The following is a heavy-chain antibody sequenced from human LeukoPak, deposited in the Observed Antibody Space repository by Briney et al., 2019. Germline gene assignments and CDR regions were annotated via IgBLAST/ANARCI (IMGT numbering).Heavy chain of an antibody. D-gene: IGHD3-10*01. V-gene: IGHV3-30*02. CDR2: IRYDGSNK. CDR1: GFTFSTYG. CDR3: AKGYYGSGSYGWFDY. J-gene: IGHJ4*02. Sequence: GGSLRLSCAAFGFTFSTYGMHWVRQAPGKGLEWVAFIRYDGSNKYYADSVKGRFTISRDNSKNTLYLQMNSLRAEDTAVYYCAKGYYGSGSYGWFDYWGQGTLVTVSS.